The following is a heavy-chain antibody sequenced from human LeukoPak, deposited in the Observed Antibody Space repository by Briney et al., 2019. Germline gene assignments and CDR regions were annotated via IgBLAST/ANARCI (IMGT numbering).Heavy chain of an antibody. CDR1: GFTFSSYA. V-gene: IGHV3-30*01. CDR3: AREGQNYSSSWYHRGSFDY. Sequence: PGGSLRLSCAASGFTFSSYAMHWVRQAPGKGLEWVAVISYDGSNKYYADSVKGRFTISRDNSKNTLYLQMNSLRAEDTAVYYCAREGQNYSSSWYHRGSFDYWGQRTLVTVSS. CDR2: ISYDGSNK. J-gene: IGHJ4*02. D-gene: IGHD6-13*01.